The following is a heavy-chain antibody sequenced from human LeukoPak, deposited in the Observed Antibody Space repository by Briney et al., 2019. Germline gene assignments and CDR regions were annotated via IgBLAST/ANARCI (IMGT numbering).Heavy chain of an antibody. CDR3: ATDGPYYDFWSGYCN. V-gene: IGHV1-24*01. J-gene: IGHJ4*02. CDR2: FDPEDGET. Sequence: ASVKVSCKVSGCTLTELSMHWVRQAPGKGLEWMGGFDPEDGETIYAQKFQGRVTMTEDTSTDTAYMELSSLRSEDTAVYYCATDGPYYDFWSGYCNWGQGTLVTVSS. CDR1: GCTLTELS. D-gene: IGHD3-3*01.